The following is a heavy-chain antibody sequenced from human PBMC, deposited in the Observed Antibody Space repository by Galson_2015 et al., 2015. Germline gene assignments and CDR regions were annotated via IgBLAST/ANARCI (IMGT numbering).Heavy chain of an antibody. CDR2: IYWNDDK. J-gene: IGHJ3*02. V-gene: IGHV2-5*01. Sequence: PALVKPTQTLTLTCTFSGFSLSTSGVGVGWIRQPPGKALEWLALIYWNDDKRYSPSLKSRLTITKDTSKNQVVLTMTNMDPVDTATYYCAHGRPGLMAFDIWGQGTMVTVSS. CDR1: GFSLSTSGVG. D-gene: IGHD6-6*01. CDR3: AHGRPGLMAFDI.